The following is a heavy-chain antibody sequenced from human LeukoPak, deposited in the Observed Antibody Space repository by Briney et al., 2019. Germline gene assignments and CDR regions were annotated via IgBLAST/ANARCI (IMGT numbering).Heavy chain of an antibody. Sequence: GGSLRLSCAASGFTFSNYWMTWVRQAPGKGLEWVANIKLDGSEKNYVDSAKGRFTISRDNSEDSLYLQMNSLRAEDTAVYYCAKRYFYGMDVWGKGTTVTVSS. CDR3: AKRYFYGMDV. CDR2: IKLDGSEK. V-gene: IGHV3-7*03. CDR1: GFTFSNYW. J-gene: IGHJ6*04. D-gene: IGHD3-9*01.